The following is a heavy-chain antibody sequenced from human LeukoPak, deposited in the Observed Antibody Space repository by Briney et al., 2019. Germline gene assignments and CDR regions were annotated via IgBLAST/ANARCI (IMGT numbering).Heavy chain of an antibody. J-gene: IGHJ4*02. Sequence: QAGESLRLFCAASGFTFSSYGMHWVRQAPGKGLEWAAVIWYDGSNKYYADSVKGRFTISRDNSKNTLYLQMNSLRAEDTAVYYCARDWGELLDYWGQGTLVTVSS. CDR2: IWYDGSNK. D-gene: IGHD1-26*01. V-gene: IGHV3-33*01. CDR1: GFTFSSYG. CDR3: ARDWGELLDY.